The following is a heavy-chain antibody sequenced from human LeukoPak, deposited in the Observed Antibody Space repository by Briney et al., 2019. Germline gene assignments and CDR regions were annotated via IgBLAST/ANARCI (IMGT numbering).Heavy chain of an antibody. Sequence: GGSLRLSCAASGFTFSSYAMSWVRQAPGKGLEWVSAISGSGGSTYYADSVKGRFTISRDNSKKTLYLQMNSLRAEDTAAYYCAKDSSGLYYFDYWGQGTLVTVSS. CDR1: GFTFSSYA. CDR3: AKDSSGLYYFDY. J-gene: IGHJ4*02. D-gene: IGHD3-22*01. V-gene: IGHV3-23*01. CDR2: ISGSGGST.